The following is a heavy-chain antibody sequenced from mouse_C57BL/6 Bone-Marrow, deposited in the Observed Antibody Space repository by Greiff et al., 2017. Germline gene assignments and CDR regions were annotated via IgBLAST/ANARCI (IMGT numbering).Heavy chain of an antibody. D-gene: IGHD3-1*01. CDR3: ASNSLGFDY. V-gene: IGHV1-81*01. J-gene: IGHJ2*01. Sequence: QVQLQQSGAELARPGASVKLSCKASGYTFTSYGISWVKQRTGQGLEWIGEISPRSGNTYYNEKFKGKATLTADKSSSTAYMELRSLTSEDSAVYFCASNSLGFDYWGQGTTLTVSS. CDR1: GYTFTSYG. CDR2: ISPRSGNT.